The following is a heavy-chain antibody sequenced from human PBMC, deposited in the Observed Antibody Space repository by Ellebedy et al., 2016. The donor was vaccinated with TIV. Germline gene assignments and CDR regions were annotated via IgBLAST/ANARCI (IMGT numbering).Heavy chain of an antibody. V-gene: IGHV3-23*01. CDR2: ISGSGGST. Sequence: GESLKISXAASGFTFSSYAMSWVRQAPGKGLEWVSAISGSGGSTYYADSVKGRFTISRDNSKNTLYLQMNSLRAEDTAVYYCARDRSSGWSPLDFWGQGTLVTVSS. J-gene: IGHJ4*02. CDR3: ARDRSSGWSPLDF. D-gene: IGHD6-19*01. CDR1: GFTFSSYA.